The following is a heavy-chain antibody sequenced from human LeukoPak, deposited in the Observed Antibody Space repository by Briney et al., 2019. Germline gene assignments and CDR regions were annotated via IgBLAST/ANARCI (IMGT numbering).Heavy chain of an antibody. J-gene: IGHJ4*02. Sequence: GGSLRLSCAASGFTFSSYGMHWVRQAPGKGLEWVAVISYDGSNKYYADSVKGRFTISRDNSKNTLYLQMNSLRAEDTAVYYCACGDYSDYWGQGTLVTVSS. CDR2: ISYDGSNK. V-gene: IGHV3-30*03. CDR3: ACGDYSDY. CDR1: GFTFSSYG.